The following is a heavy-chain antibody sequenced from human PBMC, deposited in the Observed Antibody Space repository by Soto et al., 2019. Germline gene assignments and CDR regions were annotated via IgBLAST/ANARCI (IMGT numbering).Heavy chain of an antibody. CDR3: ARDSYSSGWYCWFDP. CDR2: INAGNGNT. D-gene: IGHD6-19*01. V-gene: IGHV1-3*01. Sequence: ASVKVSCKASGYTFTSYAMHWVRQAPGQRLEWMGWINAGNGNTKYSQKFQGRVTITRDTSASTAYMELSSLRSEDTAVYYCARDSYSSGWYCWFDPWGQGTLVTVSS. J-gene: IGHJ5*02. CDR1: GYTFTSYA.